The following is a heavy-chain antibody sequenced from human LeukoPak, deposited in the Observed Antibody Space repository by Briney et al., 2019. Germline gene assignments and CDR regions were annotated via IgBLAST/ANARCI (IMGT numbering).Heavy chain of an antibody. Sequence: ASVKVSCKASGGTFSSYAISWVRQAPGQGLEWMGGIIPIFGTANYAQKFQGRVTITADESTSTAYMELSSLRSEDTAAYYCARATGGLRYFDWLFDYWGQGTLVTVSS. D-gene: IGHD3-9*01. CDR1: GGTFSSYA. J-gene: IGHJ4*02. V-gene: IGHV1-69*01. CDR3: ARATGGLRYFDWLFDY. CDR2: IIPIFGTA.